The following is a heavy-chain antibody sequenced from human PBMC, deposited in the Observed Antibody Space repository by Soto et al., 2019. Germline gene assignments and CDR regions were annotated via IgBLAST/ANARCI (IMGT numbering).Heavy chain of an antibody. CDR2: ITGSGGTT. CDR1: GFTFTSHA. D-gene: IGHD3-16*01. CDR3: AKVLFGPAVRDDAFEV. J-gene: IGHJ3*01. V-gene: IGHV3-23*01. Sequence: EVQLLESGGGLLQPGGSLRLSCAVSGFTFTSHAMNWVRQAPGKGLEWVSGITGSGGTTYYADSVKGRFTISRDNSKNTLFLQMNSLRVDDTAVYYCAKVLFGPAVRDDAFEVWGQGTMVTVSS.